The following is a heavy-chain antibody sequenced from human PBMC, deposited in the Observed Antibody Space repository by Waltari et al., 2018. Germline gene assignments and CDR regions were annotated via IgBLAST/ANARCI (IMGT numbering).Heavy chain of an antibody. CDR2: INHSGST. V-gene: IGHV4-34*01. CDR3: ARARPAASREVGYFDY. CDR1: GGSFSGYT. J-gene: IGHJ4*02. Sequence: QVQLQQWGAGLVTPSENRSLTCAVYGGSFSGYTWSWTRQPPGKGLEWIGEINHSGSTNYNPSLKSRVTISVDTSKNQFSLNLSSVTAADTAVYYCARARPAASREVGYFDYWGQGTLVTVSS. D-gene: IGHD2-2*01.